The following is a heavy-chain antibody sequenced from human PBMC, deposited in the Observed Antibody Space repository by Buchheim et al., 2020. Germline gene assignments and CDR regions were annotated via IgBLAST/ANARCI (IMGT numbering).Heavy chain of an antibody. D-gene: IGHD6-13*01. CDR3: AKGLGSSWSIIWFDP. Sequence: QVQLVESGGGVVQPGRSLRLSCAASGFTFSSYGMHWVRQAPGKGLEWVAVISYDGSNKYYADSVKGRFTISRDNSKNTLYLQMNSLRAEDTAVYYCAKGLGSSWSIIWFDPWGQGTL. J-gene: IGHJ5*02. V-gene: IGHV3-30*18. CDR1: GFTFSSYG. CDR2: ISYDGSNK.